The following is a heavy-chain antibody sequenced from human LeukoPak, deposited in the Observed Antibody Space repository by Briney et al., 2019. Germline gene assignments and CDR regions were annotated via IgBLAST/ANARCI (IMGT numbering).Heavy chain of an antibody. CDR3: ARGWAVGWFDP. CDR2: INHSGST. D-gene: IGHD4-23*01. Sequence: NPSETLSLTCAVYGGSFSGYYWSWIRQPPGKGLEWIGEINHSGSTNYNPSLKSRVTISVDTSKNQFSLKLSSVTAADTAVYYCARGWAVGWFDPWGQGTLVTVSS. V-gene: IGHV4-34*01. CDR1: GGSFSGYY. J-gene: IGHJ5*02.